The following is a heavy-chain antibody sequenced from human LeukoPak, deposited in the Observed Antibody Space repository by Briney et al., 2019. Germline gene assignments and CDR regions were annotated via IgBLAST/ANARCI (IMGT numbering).Heavy chain of an antibody. CDR2: IYYSGST. CDR1: GGSISSSSYY. Sequence: PSETLSLTCTASGGSISSSSYYWGWIRQPPGKGLEWIGSIYYSGSTYYNPSLKSRVTISVDTSKNQFSLKLSSVTAADTAVYYCARSPLRHRAYCGGDCYRGSQFDYWGQGTLVTVSS. D-gene: IGHD2-21*02. J-gene: IGHJ4*02. V-gene: IGHV4-39*07. CDR3: ARSPLRHRAYCGGDCYRGSQFDY.